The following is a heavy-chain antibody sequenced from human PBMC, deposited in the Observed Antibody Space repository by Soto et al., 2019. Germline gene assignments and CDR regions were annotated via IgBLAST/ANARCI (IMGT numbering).Heavy chain of an antibody. J-gene: IGHJ4*02. CDR2: IAQDGSEK. CDR1: GFPFSNYW. V-gene: IGHV3-7*04. CDR3: AREDHSTYNY. D-gene: IGHD4-4*01. Sequence: EVQLVESGGGLVQPGGSLRLSCAASGFPFSNYWMSWVCQAPGKGLEWVANIAQDGSEKYYVDSVKGRFSISKDNAKNSLYLQMNRLRAEDPAVYYCAREDHSTYNYWGQGTLVTVSS.